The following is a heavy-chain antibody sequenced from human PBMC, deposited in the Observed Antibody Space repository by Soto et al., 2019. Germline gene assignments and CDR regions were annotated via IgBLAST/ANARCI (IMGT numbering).Heavy chain of an antibody. J-gene: IGHJ6*02. CDR2: IIPILGIA. D-gene: IGHD5-18*01. CDR1: GGTFSSYT. Sequence: QVQLVQSGAEVKKPGSSVKVSCKASGGTFSSYTISWVRQAPGQGLEWMGRIIPILGIANYAQKFQGRVTTTADKSXXTXYXXLSSLRSEDTAVYYCARRIGGYSYGYVKYYYGMDVWGQGTTVTVSS. V-gene: IGHV1-69*02. CDR3: ARRIGGYSYGYVKYYYGMDV.